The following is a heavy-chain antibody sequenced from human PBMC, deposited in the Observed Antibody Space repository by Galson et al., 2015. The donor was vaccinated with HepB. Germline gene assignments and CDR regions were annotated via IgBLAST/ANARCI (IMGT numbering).Heavy chain of an antibody. CDR1: GFTFSSYA. CDR2: ISYDGSNK. Sequence: SLRLSCAASGFTFSSYAMHWVRQAPGKGLEWVAVISYDGSNKYYADSVKGRFTISRDNSKNTLYLQMNSLRAEDTAVYYCARGRIVIAVAGTLWYWGQGTLVTVSS. CDR3: ARGRIVIAVAGTLWY. D-gene: IGHD6-19*01. J-gene: IGHJ4*02. V-gene: IGHV3-30*04.